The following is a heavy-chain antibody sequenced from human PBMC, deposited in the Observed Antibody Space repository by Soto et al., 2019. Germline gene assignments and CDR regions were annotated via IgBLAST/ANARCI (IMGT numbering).Heavy chain of an antibody. CDR1: GYSFAGYW. CDR3: ARQIHASPTRPTFQYYFDS. CDR2: IDPSDSQT. D-gene: IGHD3-16*01. Sequence: GESWKIACKVSGYSFAGYWITWVRQKPGKGLEWMGRIDPSDSQTYYSPSFRGHVTISATKSITTVFLQWSSLRASDTAMYYCARQIHASPTRPTFQYYFDSRGRGLLVPGSS. V-gene: IGHV5-10-1*01. J-gene: IGHJ4*03.